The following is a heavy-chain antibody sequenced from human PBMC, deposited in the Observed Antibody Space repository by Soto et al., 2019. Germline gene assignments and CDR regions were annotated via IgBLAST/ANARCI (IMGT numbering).Heavy chain of an antibody. V-gene: IGHV3-21*06. CDR1: VFTLMTYT. CDR2: ISISSSDR. CDR3: VRGMNPLF. J-gene: IGHJ4*01. Sequence: GWSLRLACASSVFTLMTYTMNWVRQAPGKGLEWVSSISISSSDRYYADSVRGRFTISRDNAKNALYLQMNSLRADDTAVYFCVRGMNPLFGGQGTLVTVSS.